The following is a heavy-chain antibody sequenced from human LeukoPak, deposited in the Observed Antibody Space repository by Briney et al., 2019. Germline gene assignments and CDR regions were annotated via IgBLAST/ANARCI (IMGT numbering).Heavy chain of an antibody. D-gene: IGHD6-13*01. Sequence: GGSLRLSCAASGFTFSSYAMSWVRQAPGKGLEWVSAISGSGGSTYYADSVKGRFTISRDNSKNTLYLQMNSLRAEDTAVYYCAKVWYSSSWYLLDAFDIWGQGTMVTVSS. CDR1: GFTFSSYA. CDR3: AKVWYSSSWYLLDAFDI. V-gene: IGHV3-23*01. CDR2: ISGSGGST. J-gene: IGHJ3*02.